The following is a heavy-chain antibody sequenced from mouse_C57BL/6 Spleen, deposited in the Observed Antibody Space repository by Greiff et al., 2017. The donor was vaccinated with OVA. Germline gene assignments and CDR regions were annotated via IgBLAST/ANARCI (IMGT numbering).Heavy chain of an antibody. CDR1: GYAFSSYW. V-gene: IGHV1-80*01. J-gene: IGHJ2*01. Sequence: VKVVESGAELVKPGASVKISCKASGYAFSSYWMNWVKQRPGKGLEWIGQIYPGDGDTNYNGKFKGKATLTADKSSSTAYMQLSSLTSEDSAVYFCARYWDRYYFDYWGQGTTLTVSS. CDR2: IYPGDGDT. CDR3: ARYWDRYYFDY. D-gene: IGHD4-1*01.